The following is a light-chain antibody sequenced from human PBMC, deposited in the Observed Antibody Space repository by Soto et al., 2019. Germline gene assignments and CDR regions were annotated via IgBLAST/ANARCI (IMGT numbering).Light chain of an antibody. CDR1: SSNIGNNY. CDR3: GTWDSSLTAVI. V-gene: IGLV1-51*01. CDR2: DND. Sequence: QSVLTQPPSVSAAPGQTVTISCSGSSSNIGNNYVSWYQHLPGTAPKLLIYDNDQRPSGIPARISGSKSGPSATLGITGLQTGDEADYYCGTWDSSLTAVIFGGGTKVTVL. J-gene: IGLJ2*01.